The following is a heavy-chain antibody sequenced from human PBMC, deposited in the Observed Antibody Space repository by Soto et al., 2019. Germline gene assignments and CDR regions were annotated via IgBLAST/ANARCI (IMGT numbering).Heavy chain of an antibody. CDR1: GGSISSYY. Sequence: SGTLALGCAVSGGSISSYYWGWIWKPPGKGLEWIGYIYYSGSTNYNPSLKSRVTISVDTSKNQFSLKLSSVTAADTAVYYCARVLLPAAVFFDYRGQGTLVTVSS. J-gene: IGHJ4*02. CDR2: IYYSGST. V-gene: IGHV4-59*12. CDR3: ARVLLPAAVFFDY. D-gene: IGHD2-2*01.